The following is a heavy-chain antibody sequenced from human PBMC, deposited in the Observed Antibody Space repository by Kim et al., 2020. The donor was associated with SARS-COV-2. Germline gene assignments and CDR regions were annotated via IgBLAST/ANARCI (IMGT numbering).Heavy chain of an antibody. V-gene: IGHV4-59*01. J-gene: IGHJ4*02. CDR2: IYYSGST. CDR3: ARLPVSEAGFDY. Sequence: SETLSLTCTVSGGSISSYYWSWIRQPPGKGLEWIGYIYYSGSTNYNPSLKSRVTISVDTSKNQFSLKLSSVTAADTAVYYCARLPVSEAGFDYWGQGTLVTVSS. CDR1: GGSISSYY. D-gene: IGHD6-25*01.